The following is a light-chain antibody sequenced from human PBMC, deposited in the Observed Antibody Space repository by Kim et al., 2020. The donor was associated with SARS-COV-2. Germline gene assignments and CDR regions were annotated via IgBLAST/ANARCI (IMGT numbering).Light chain of an antibody. CDR2: GTS. CDR3: HQYSDSPWT. Sequence: GERATLSCRASQSLSDNHLALAWYQQKPGQAPRLLSYGTSIRATGIPDRFSGSGSGTDFTLTISRLEPEDSAVYYCHQYSDSPWTCGQGTKVDIK. CDR1: QSLSDNH. J-gene: IGKJ1*01. V-gene: IGKV3-20*01.